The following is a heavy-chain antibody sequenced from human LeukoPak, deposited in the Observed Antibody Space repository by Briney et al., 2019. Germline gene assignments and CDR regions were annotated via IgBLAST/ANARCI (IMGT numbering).Heavy chain of an antibody. Sequence: ASVKVSCKASGYTLTRYYMHWVRQAPGQGLEWMGIINPSGGGTSYAQKFQGRVSMTGDTSTSTVYMELSSLRSEDTAVYYCARDYLRGDSSGWYDYWGQGTLVTVSS. D-gene: IGHD6-19*01. J-gene: IGHJ4*02. CDR2: INPSGGGT. CDR3: ARDYLRGDSSGWYDY. CDR1: GYTLTRYY. V-gene: IGHV1-46*01.